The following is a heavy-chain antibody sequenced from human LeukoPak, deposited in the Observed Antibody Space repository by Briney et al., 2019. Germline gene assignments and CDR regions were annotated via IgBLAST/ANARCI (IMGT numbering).Heavy chain of an antibody. V-gene: IGHV3-30*01. Sequence: QPGRSLRLSCAASGFTFCSYAMPWVRKAPGKGLEWVAVISYDGSNKYYADSVKGRFTISRDNSKTTLNLQMNSLRAEDTAVYYCAGLYSSPIDYWGQGTLVTVSS. CDR2: ISYDGSNK. CDR1: GFTFCSYA. D-gene: IGHD6-13*01. CDR3: AGLYSSPIDY. J-gene: IGHJ4*02.